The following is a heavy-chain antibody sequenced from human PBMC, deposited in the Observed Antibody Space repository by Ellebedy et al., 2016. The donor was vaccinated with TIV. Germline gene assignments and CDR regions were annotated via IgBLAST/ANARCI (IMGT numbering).Heavy chain of an antibody. V-gene: IGHV4-4*07. D-gene: IGHD3-22*01. Sequence: SETLSLTCTISGGSMSTYYWTWIRQPAGKGLEWIGRIYSSGSTNYNPSLKSRVTMSVDTSKNQFSLKLSSVTAADTAVYYCARDVSYFYDSSGYFTRYYYYYGMDVWGQGTMVTVSS. CDR1: GGSMSTYY. CDR2: IYSSGST. CDR3: ARDVSYFYDSSGYFTRYYYYYGMDV. J-gene: IGHJ6*02.